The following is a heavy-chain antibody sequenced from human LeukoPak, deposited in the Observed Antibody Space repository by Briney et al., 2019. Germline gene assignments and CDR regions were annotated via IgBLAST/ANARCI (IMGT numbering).Heavy chain of an antibody. J-gene: IGHJ4*02. D-gene: IGHD2-2*01. CDR2: IHPNSGGT. V-gene: IGHV1-2*02. Sequence: ASVTVSCKASGYAFTGYYMHWVRQAPGQGLEWMGWIHPNSGGTNYAQKFQGRVTMTRDTSISTAYMELSSLRSDDTAVYFCARDGGRSTRDYWGQGTLVTVSS. CDR1: GYAFTGYY. CDR3: ARDGGRSTRDY.